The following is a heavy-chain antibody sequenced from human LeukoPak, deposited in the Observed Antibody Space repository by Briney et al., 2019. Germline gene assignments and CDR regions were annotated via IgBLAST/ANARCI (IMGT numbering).Heavy chain of an antibody. CDR1: GGSISSYY. CDR3: ARYYYDSSGYLAFDY. J-gene: IGHJ4*02. CDR2: IYTSGST. Sequence: SETLSLTCTVSGGSISSYYWSWIRQPAGKGLEWIGRIYTSGSTSYNPSLKSRVTMSVDTSKNQFSLKLSSVTAADTAVYYCARYYYDSSGYLAFDYWGREPWSPSPQ. V-gene: IGHV4-4*07. D-gene: IGHD3-22*01.